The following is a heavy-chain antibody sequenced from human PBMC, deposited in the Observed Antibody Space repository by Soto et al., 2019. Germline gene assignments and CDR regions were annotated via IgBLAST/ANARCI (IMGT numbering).Heavy chain of an antibody. Sequence: ASVEVSCKASGYTFTSYGISWVRQAPGQGLEWMGWISAYNGNTNYAQKLQGRVTMTTDTSTSTAYMELRSLRSDDTAVYYCAREKGLLWFAELSQKNWFDPWGQGTLVTVSS. CDR3: AREKGLLWFAELSQKNWFDP. CDR2: ISAYNGNT. CDR1: GYTFTSYG. V-gene: IGHV1-18*04. D-gene: IGHD3-10*01. J-gene: IGHJ5*02.